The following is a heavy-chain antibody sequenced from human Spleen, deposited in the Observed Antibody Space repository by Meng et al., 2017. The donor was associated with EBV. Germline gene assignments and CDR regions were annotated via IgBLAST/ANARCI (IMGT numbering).Heavy chain of an antibody. CDR2: IYYSGDT. Sequence: QVRLQESGPRLVRPSQTLSLTCAVSGGSISTGGYFWSWIRQPPGKGLEWIGYIYYSGDTYYSPSLKSRLTVSVDRSKNQFSLKLTSVTAADTAVYYCARGSWGGYFNYFDPWGQGTLVTVSS. D-gene: IGHD3-3*01. CDR3: ARGSWGGYFNYFDP. CDR1: GGSISTGGYF. J-gene: IGHJ5*02. V-gene: IGHV4-30-4*01.